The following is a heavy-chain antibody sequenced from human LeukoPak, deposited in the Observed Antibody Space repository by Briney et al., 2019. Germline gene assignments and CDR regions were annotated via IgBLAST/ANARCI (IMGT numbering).Heavy chain of an antibody. D-gene: IGHD2-15*01. CDR3: VRQDCSAGSCYLDY. CDR1: GFTFNNYA. V-gene: IGHV3-30*01. Sequence: GGSLRLSCAASGFTFNNYAMHWVRQAPGKGIEWMTVISFHGRDKFYADSMKGRLTISRDDSQNSLFMEMNSLRAEDTAVYYCVRQDCSAGSCYLDYWGQGILVTVSS. J-gene: IGHJ4*02. CDR2: ISFHGRDK.